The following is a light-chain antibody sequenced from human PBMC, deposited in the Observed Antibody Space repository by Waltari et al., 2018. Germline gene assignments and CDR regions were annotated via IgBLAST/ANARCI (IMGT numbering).Light chain of an antibody. Sequence: DIVMTQTPLSLSVSPGQSASISCTSSQSLLYSDGKTYLYWYLQRPGQSPQFLIYEVSSRLSGVPDRFSGSGSGTDFTLEISRVEAEDVGIYYCMQGTYLPLTFGGGTKVEIK. CDR1: QSLLYSDGKTY. J-gene: IGKJ4*01. CDR2: EVS. V-gene: IGKV2-29*02. CDR3: MQGTYLPLT.